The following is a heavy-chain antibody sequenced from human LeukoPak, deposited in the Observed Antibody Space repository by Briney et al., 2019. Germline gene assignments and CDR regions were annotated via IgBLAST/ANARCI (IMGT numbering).Heavy chain of an antibody. D-gene: IGHD2-21*01. CDR3: ARHLERGRYCVCDCYSRWFDP. Sequence: GESLKISCKGSGYSFTSYWIGWVRQMPGKGLEWMGIIYPGDSDTRYSPSFQGQVTISADTSISTAYLQWSNLKASDVSMYDCARHLERGRYCVCDCYSRWFDPWGQGTLVTVSS. CDR2: IYPGDSDT. V-gene: IGHV5-51*01. J-gene: IGHJ5*02. CDR1: GYSFTSYW.